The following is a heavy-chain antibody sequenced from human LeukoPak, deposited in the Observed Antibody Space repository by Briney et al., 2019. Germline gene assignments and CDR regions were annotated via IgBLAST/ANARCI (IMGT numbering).Heavy chain of an antibody. Sequence: ASVKVSCKASGGTFSSYAISWVRQAPGQGLEWMGWINPNSGGTNYAQKFQGRVTMTRDTSISTAYMELSRLRSDDTAVYYCARVPIVVVTAYFDYWGRGTLVTVSS. CDR3: ARVPIVVVTAYFDY. V-gene: IGHV1-2*02. CDR1: GGTFSSYA. CDR2: INPNSGGT. J-gene: IGHJ4*02. D-gene: IGHD2-21*02.